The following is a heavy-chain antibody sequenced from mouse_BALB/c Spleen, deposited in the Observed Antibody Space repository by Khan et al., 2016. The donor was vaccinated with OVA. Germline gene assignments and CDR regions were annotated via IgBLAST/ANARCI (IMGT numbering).Heavy chain of an antibody. Sequence: EVQLQESGPGLLKPSQSLSLSCTATGYSITSDYAWNWIRQLPGNKLEWMANISYSGSTTYSPSLRRRISITRDTSKNPLCLQLNSVTTEDTATYYCASGRFLLQYTDYFDYWGQGTTLTVSS. CDR2: ISYSGST. D-gene: IGHD1-1*01. CDR3: ASGRFLLQYTDYFDY. J-gene: IGHJ2*01. CDR1: GYSITSDYA. V-gene: IGHV3-2*02.